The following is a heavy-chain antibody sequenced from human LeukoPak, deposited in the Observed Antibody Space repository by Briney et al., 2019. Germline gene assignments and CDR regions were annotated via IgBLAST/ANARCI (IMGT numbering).Heavy chain of an antibody. Sequence: GSLRLSCAASGFTFSSYWMSWVRQAPGKGLEWVANIKQDGSEKYYVDSVKGRFTISRDNAKNSLYLQMNSLRAEDTAVYYCARVLNYYDSSGYLHDAFDIWGQGTMVTVSS. CDR2: IKQDGSEK. CDR3: ARVLNYYDSSGYLHDAFDI. CDR1: GFTFSSYW. D-gene: IGHD3-22*01. J-gene: IGHJ3*02. V-gene: IGHV3-7*01.